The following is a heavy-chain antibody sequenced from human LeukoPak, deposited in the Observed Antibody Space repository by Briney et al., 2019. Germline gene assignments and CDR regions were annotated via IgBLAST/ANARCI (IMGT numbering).Heavy chain of an antibody. CDR2: IYPSGST. CDR3: ARDSSGWYSGDYFDY. CDR1: GGPISSSSYC. V-gene: IGHV4-61*02. D-gene: IGHD6-19*01. J-gene: IGHJ4*02. Sequence: PSETLSLTCTVSGGPISSSSYCWSWIRQPAGKGPEWIGRIYPSGSTNYSPSLKSRVTISMDTSKNQFSLNLRSLTAADTAVYYCARDSSGWYSGDYFDYWGQGTLVTVSS.